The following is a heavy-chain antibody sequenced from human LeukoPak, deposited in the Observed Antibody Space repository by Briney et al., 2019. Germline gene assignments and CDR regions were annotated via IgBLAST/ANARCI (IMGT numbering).Heavy chain of an antibody. CDR1: GGTFSSYA. D-gene: IGHD5-24*01. J-gene: IGHJ4*02. CDR3: ARGEMATITGHYFDY. CDR2: IIPIFGTA. Sequence: GASVKVSCKASGGTFSSYAISWVRQAPGQGLEWMGGIIPIFGTANYAQKFQGRVTITTDESTSTAYMELSSLRSEDTAVYYCARGEMATITGHYFDYWGQGTLVTVSS. V-gene: IGHV1-69*05.